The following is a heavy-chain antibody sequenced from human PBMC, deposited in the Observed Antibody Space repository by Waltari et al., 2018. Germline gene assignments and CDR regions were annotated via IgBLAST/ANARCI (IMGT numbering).Heavy chain of an antibody. CDR2: INAGTGNT. V-gene: IGHV1-3*01. D-gene: IGHD5-18*01. J-gene: IGHJ4*02. CDR3: ARGWGTAMVSFWDY. CDR1: GYTFAGYA. Sequence: QVQLVQSGAEVKKPGASVKVSCKASGYTFAGYAVHWVRQAPGQRLEWRGWINAGTGNTKYPQKFQGRVTVTWDTSASTAYMELSSLRSEDTAVYYCARGWGTAMVSFWDYWGQGTLVTVSS.